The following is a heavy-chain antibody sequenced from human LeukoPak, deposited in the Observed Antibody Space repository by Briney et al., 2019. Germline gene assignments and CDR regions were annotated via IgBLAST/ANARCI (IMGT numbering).Heavy chain of an antibody. CDR1: GFTFDDYG. Sequence: AGGSLRLSCAAAGFTFDDYGMSWVRQAPGKGLEWVSGINWNGGSTGYADSVKGRFTISRDNAKNSLYLQMNSLRAEDTALYYCARSITMVRGVIITGGYYFDYWGQGTLVTVSS. J-gene: IGHJ4*02. V-gene: IGHV3-20*04. CDR2: INWNGGST. D-gene: IGHD3-10*01. CDR3: ARSITMVRGVIITGGYYFDY.